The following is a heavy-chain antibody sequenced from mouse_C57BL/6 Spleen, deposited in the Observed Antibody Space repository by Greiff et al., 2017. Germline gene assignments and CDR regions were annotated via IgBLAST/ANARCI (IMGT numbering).Heavy chain of an antibody. CDR2: IDPSDSYT. CDR1: GYTFTSYW. D-gene: IGHD3-2*01. J-gene: IGHJ4*01. CDR3: ARRQPHYYAMDY. Sequence: VQLQQPGAELVMPGASVKLSCKASGYTFTSYWMHWVKQRPGQGLEWIGEIDPSDSYTNYNQKFKGKSTLTVDKSSSTAYMQLSSLTSEDSAVYYCARRQPHYYAMDYWGQGTSVTVSS. V-gene: IGHV1-69*01.